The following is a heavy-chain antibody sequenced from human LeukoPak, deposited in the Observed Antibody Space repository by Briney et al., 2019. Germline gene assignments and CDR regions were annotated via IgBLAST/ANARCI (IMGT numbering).Heavy chain of an antibody. CDR2: IYYSGST. Sequence: KPSETLSLTCTVSGGSISSSNYYWGWIRQPPGKGLEWIESIYYSGSTYYNPSLKSRVTISVGTSKNQFSLKLSSVTAADTAVYYCAGQGSGRYYFDYWGQGTLVTVSS. CDR3: AGQGSGRYYFDY. D-gene: IGHD3-10*01. CDR1: GGSISSSNYY. J-gene: IGHJ4*02. V-gene: IGHV4-39*01.